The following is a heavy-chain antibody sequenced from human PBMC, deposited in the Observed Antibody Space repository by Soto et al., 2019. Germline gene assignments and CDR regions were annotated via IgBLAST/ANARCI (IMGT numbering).Heavy chain of an antibody. D-gene: IGHD6-13*01. Sequence: GGSLRLSCAAPGCTFSDHYMNWVRQAPGKGLEWVGRTRNKTNSYNTEYAASVKGRFTISRDDSKNSLYLQMNSLKTEDSAVYYCARELSAAAGTYYYYYYGMDVWGQGTTVTVSS. V-gene: IGHV3-72*01. CDR2: TRNKTNSYNT. CDR3: ARELSAAAGTYYYYYYGMDV. J-gene: IGHJ6*02. CDR1: GCTFSDHY.